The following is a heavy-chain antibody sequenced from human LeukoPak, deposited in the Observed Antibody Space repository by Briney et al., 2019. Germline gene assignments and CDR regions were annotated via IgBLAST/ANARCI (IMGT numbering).Heavy chain of an antibody. D-gene: IGHD3-10*01. V-gene: IGHV3-74*01. Sequence: GGSLRLSCAASGFTFSSYWMHWVRQAPGKGLVWVSRINSDGSSTSYADSVKGRFTISRDNAKNSLYLQMNSLRAEDTAVYYCAKLGYYGSGSYLWFDPWGQGTLVTVSS. CDR3: AKLGYYGSGSYLWFDP. CDR2: INSDGSST. J-gene: IGHJ5*02. CDR1: GFTFSSYW.